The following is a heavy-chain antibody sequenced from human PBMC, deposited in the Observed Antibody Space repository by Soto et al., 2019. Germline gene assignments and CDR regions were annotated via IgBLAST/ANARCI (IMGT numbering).Heavy chain of an antibody. J-gene: IGHJ3*02. D-gene: IGHD2-15*01. CDR3: ARQVRPGYFTGGNCYPALAI. CDR2: VYYTGIT. Sequence: QMHLQQSGPGLVKPSDTLSLTCTVACISMSSSAYYLGWIRQPPGKGLEWIVSVYYTGITDYKSSLETRVYISADTSKNQFSLRLTSLSASETARYFCARQVRPGYFTGGNCYPALAIWCPGTMVSVSS. CDR1: CISMSSSAYY. V-gene: IGHV4-39*01.